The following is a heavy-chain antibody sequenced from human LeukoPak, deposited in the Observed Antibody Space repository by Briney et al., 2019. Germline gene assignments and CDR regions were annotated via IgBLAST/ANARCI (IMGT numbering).Heavy chain of an antibody. CDR1: GFTFRTSG. Sequence: GRSLRLSCAASGFTFRTSGMHWVRQAPGKGLEWVAFIRNDGTIKYYADSVKGRFTISRDNSKNTLYLQMNSLRAEDTAVYYCAKTGSSSWGYFDYWGQGTLVTVSS. V-gene: IGHV3-30*02. CDR3: AKTGSSSWGYFDY. J-gene: IGHJ4*02. CDR2: IRNDGTIK. D-gene: IGHD6-13*01.